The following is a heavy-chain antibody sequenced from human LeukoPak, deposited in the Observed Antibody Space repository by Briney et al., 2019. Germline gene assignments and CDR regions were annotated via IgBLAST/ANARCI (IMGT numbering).Heavy chain of an antibody. Sequence: GESLKISCKGAGYSFTSYWIGWVRQMPGKGLEWMGIIHPGDSDTRYSPSFQGQVTISVDKSVSTACLQWSSLKASDTAMYYCAGLSHRYFDYWGQGTLVTVSS. D-gene: IGHD1-14*01. CDR2: IHPGDSDT. CDR3: AGLSHRYFDY. J-gene: IGHJ4*02. CDR1: GYSFTSYW. V-gene: IGHV5-51*01.